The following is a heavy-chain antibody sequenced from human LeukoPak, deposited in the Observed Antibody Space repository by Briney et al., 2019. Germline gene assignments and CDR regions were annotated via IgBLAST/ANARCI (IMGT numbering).Heavy chain of an antibody. Sequence: GGSLRLSCAASGFTFIHYSMHWVRQAPGKALEWVSSISSSNSFIYYADSLKGRFTISRDNAKNSLYLQMNGLRAEDTAVYYCARAGGSGSQYSPDYWGQGTLVTVSS. CDR1: GFTFIHYS. D-gene: IGHD3-10*01. J-gene: IGHJ4*02. V-gene: IGHV3-21*01. CDR2: ISSSNSFI. CDR3: ARAGGSGSQYSPDY.